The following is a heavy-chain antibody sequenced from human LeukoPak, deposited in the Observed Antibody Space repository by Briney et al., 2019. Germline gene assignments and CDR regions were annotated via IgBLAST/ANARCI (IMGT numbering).Heavy chain of an antibody. D-gene: IGHD6-13*01. CDR1: GFTFSSYW. CDR3: ARDSWSSSWYIRGVWMDV. Sequence: GGSLRLSCAASGFTFSSYWMHWVRQAPGKGLVWVSRINSDGSSTSYADSVKGRFTISRDNAKNTLYLQMNSLRAEDTAVYYCARDSWSSSWYIRGVWMDVWGQGTTVTVSS. J-gene: IGHJ6*02. V-gene: IGHV3-74*01. CDR2: INSDGSST.